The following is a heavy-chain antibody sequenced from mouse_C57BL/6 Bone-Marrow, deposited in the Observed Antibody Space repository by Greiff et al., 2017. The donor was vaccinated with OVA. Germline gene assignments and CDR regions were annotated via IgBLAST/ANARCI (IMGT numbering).Heavy chain of an antibody. CDR1: GYTFTDYY. CDR3: ARGDYDYVFAY. J-gene: IGHJ3*01. V-gene: IGHV1-26*01. Sequence: EVKLQQSGPELVKPGASVKISCKASGYTFTDYYMNWVKQSHGKSLEWIGDINPNNGGTSYNQKFKGKATLTVDKSSSTAYMELRSLTSEDSAVYYCARGDYDYVFAYWGQGTLVTVSA. CDR2: INPNNGGT. D-gene: IGHD2-4*01.